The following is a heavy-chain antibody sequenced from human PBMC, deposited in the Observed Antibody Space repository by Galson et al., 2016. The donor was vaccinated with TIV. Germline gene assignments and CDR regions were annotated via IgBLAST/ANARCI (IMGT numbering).Heavy chain of an antibody. Sequence: SVKVSCKASGCTFTDYYIHWVRQAPGQGLEWMGWINPNSGGTIYAQKFQGRVTMTRGTSITTAYLDLSRLRSADTAVYYCARDDGSTSGSDCWGQGSLVTVSS. J-gene: IGHJ4*02. CDR1: GCTFTDYY. V-gene: IGHV1-2*02. CDR3: ARDDGSTSGSDC. CDR2: INPNSGGT. D-gene: IGHD3-22*01.